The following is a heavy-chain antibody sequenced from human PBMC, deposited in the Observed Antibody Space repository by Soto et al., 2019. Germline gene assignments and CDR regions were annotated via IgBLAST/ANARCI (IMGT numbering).Heavy chain of an antibody. D-gene: IGHD2-21*02. Sequence: SSETLSLTCTVSGGSISSSSYYWGWIRQPPGKGLEWIGSIYYSGSTYYNPSLKSRVTISVDTSKNQFSLKLSSVTAADTAVYYCERDMTMTALGYSGQGTLGTVS. CDR2: IYYSGST. V-gene: IGHV4-39*07. CDR3: ERDMTMTALGY. J-gene: IGHJ4*02. CDR1: GGSISSSSYY.